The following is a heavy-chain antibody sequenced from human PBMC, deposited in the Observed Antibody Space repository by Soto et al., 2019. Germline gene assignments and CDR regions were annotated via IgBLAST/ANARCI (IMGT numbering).Heavy chain of an antibody. CDR1: GYTFTSYG. Sequence: ASVKVSCKASGYTFTSYGISWVRQAPGQGLEWMGWISAYNGNTNYAQKLQGRVTMTTDTSTSTAYMELRSLRSDDTAVYYCARDWDERYFDWLLSWPDAFDIWGQGTMVTVSS. D-gene: IGHD3-9*01. CDR2: ISAYNGNT. J-gene: IGHJ3*02. CDR3: ARDWDERYFDWLLSWPDAFDI. V-gene: IGHV1-18*01.